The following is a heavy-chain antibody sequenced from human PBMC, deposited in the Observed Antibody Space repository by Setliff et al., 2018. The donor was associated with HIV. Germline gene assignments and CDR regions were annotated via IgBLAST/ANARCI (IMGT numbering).Heavy chain of an antibody. Sequence: SETLSLTCTVSGGSISSYYWSWIRQPAGKGLEWIGRIYASGRTNYNPSLKSRVTISVDTSKKQFSLKLSSVTAADTAVYYCARWRDNWNSGFDYWGQGTLVTVSS. CDR1: GGSISSYY. J-gene: IGHJ4*02. CDR2: IYASGRT. V-gene: IGHV4-4*07. D-gene: IGHD1-7*01. CDR3: ARWRDNWNSGFDY.